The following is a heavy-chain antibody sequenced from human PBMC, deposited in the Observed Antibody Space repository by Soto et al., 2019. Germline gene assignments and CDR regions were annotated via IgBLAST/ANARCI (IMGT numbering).Heavy chain of an antibody. J-gene: IGHJ6*02. CDR2: FDPEDGET. Sequence: WASVRVSCKVSGYTLTELSMHWVRQAPGKGLEWMGGFDPEDGETIYAQKFQGRVTMTEDTSTDTAYMELSSLRSEDTAVYYCATTKREKQWLVKYYYGMDVWGQGTKVTVSS. CDR3: ATTKREKQWLVKYYYGMDV. D-gene: IGHD6-19*01. CDR1: GYTLTELS. V-gene: IGHV1-24*01.